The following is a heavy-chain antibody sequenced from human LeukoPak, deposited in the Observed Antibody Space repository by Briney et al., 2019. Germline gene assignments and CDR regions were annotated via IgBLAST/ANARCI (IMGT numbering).Heavy chain of an antibody. V-gene: IGHV4-4*07. J-gene: IGHJ6*03. D-gene: IGHD2-15*01. CDR1: GGSISSYY. CDR2: IYTSGST. CDR3: AREWYALSMDYYYYYMDV. Sequence: PSETLSLTCTASGGSISSYYWSWIRQPAGKGLEWIGRIYTSGSTNYNPSLKSRVTMSVDTSKNQFSLKLSSVTAADTAVYYCAREWYALSMDYYYYYMDVWGKGTTVTVSS.